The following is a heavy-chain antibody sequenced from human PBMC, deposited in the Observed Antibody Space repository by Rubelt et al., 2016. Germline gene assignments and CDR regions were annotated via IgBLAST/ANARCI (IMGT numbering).Heavy chain of an antibody. CDR2: IYYSGST. Sequence: QVQLQESGPGLVKPSETLSLTCTVSGSSISTYYWSWIRQPPGKGLEWIGYIYYSGSTNYNPSLKSRVTISVDTSKNQSSLKLTSVTAADTAVYYCASSWYRFDYWGQGTLVTVSS. CDR3: ASSWYRFDY. D-gene: IGHD6-13*01. V-gene: IGHV4-59*08. J-gene: IGHJ4*02. CDR1: GSSISTYY.